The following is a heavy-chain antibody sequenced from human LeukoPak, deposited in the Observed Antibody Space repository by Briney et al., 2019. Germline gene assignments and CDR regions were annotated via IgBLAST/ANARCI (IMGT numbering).Heavy chain of an antibody. CDR3: ARDSVVVTTIAS. J-gene: IGHJ4*02. Sequence: SETLSLTCAVYGGSFSGYYWSWIRQPPGKGLEWIGEINHSGSTNYNPSLKSRVTISVDTSKNQFSLKLSSVTAADTAVYYCARDSVVVTTIASWGQGTLVTVSS. CDR1: GGSFSGYY. V-gene: IGHV4-34*01. D-gene: IGHD2-21*02. CDR2: INHSGST.